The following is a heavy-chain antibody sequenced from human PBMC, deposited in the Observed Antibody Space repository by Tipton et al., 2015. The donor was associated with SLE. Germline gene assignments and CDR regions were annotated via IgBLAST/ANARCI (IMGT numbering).Heavy chain of an antibody. D-gene: IGHD3-10*01. CDR2: IHSDGSST. CDR1: GFTLSNSW. J-gene: IGHJ4*02. V-gene: IGHV3-74*01. CDR3: ARDFDGCFDC. Sequence: SLRLSCAASGFTLSNSWMHWVRQDPGKGLVWASRIHSDGSSTSYADSVKGRFTISRDTAKNTPYLQMNSLRAEDTAVYYCARDFDGCFDCWGQGTLVTVSS.